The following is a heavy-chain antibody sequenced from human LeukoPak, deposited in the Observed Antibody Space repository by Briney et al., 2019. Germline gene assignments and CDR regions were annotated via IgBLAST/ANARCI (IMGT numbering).Heavy chain of an antibody. CDR1: GFTFISYS. CDR2: IRYDGSNK. Sequence: GGSLRLSCAASGFTFISYSIHWVRQAPGKGLEWVAFIRYDGSNKYYADSVKGRFTISRDNFKNTVYLQMNSLRAEDTAVYYCAKHGLPLVVISAPLDYWGQGTLVTVAS. J-gene: IGHJ4*02. CDR3: AKHGLPLVVISAPLDY. V-gene: IGHV3-30*02. D-gene: IGHD2-15*01.